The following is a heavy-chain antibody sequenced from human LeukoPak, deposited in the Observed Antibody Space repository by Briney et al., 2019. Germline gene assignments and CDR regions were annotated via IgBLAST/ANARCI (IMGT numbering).Heavy chain of an antibody. CDR1: GGSISSYY. J-gene: IGHJ5*02. Sequence: SETLSLTCTVSGGSISSYYWSWIRQPPGKGLEWIGYIYYSGSTNYNPSLKSRVTISVDTSKNQFSPKLSSVTAADTAVYYCARVRGAARRGNWFDPWGQGTPVTVSS. CDR3: ARVRGAARRGNWFDP. D-gene: IGHD6-6*01. CDR2: IYYSGST. V-gene: IGHV4-59*01.